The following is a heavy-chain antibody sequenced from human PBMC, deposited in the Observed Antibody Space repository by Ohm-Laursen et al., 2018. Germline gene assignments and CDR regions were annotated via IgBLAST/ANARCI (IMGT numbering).Heavy chain of an antibody. D-gene: IGHD2-15*01. V-gene: IGHV3-53*01. J-gene: IGHJ6*02. CDR3: ARGSDIVVTRRYFGTDV. Sequence: SLRLSCAASGFTVSSSYMSWVRQPPGKGLEWVSVIYSGGNADYADSVKGRFIISRDNSKNTLNLQMNSLRLEDTSIYYCARGSDIVVTRRYFGTDVWGQGTMVTV. CDR2: IYSGGNA. CDR1: GFTVSSSY.